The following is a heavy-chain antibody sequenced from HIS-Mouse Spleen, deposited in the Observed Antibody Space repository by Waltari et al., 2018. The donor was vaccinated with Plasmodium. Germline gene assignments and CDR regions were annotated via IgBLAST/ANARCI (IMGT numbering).Heavy chain of an antibody. D-gene: IGHD3-3*01. J-gene: IGHJ2*01. V-gene: IGHV4-34*01. CDR3: ARVTSSGVYWYFDL. CDR1: GGSFSGYY. Sequence: QVQLQQWGAGLLKPSETLSLTCAVYGGSFSGYYWSWIRQPPGKGLGRIGEINHSGSTHYNPSLKSRVTISVDTSKNQFSLKLSSVTAADTAVYYCARVTSSGVYWYFDLWGRGTLVTVSS. CDR2: INHSGST.